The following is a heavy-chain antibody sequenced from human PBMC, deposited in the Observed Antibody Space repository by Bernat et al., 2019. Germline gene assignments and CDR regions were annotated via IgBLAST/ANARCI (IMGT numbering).Heavy chain of an antibody. CDR1: GGSISSSSYY. V-gene: IGHV4-39*01. CDR2: IYYSGST. D-gene: IGHD3-10*01. J-gene: IGHJ1*01. Sequence: QLQLQESGPGLVKPSGTLSLTCTVSGGSISSSSYYWGWIRQPPGKGLEWIGSIYYSGSTYYNPSLKSRVTISVDTSKNQFSLKLSSVTAADTAVYYCARGGLLWFGEDRPDGVPYFQHWGQGTLVTVSS. CDR3: ARGGLLWFGEDRPDGVPYFQH.